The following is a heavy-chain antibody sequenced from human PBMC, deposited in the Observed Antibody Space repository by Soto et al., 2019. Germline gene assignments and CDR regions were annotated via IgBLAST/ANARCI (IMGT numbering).Heavy chain of an antibody. CDR2: IYWDDDK. D-gene: IGHD3-16*01. J-gene: IGHJ4*02. CDR3: AHTLWQDLGAFDH. CDR1: GFSVSTSGVG. Sequence: QITLKESGPPLVKPTQTLTLTCTFSGFSVSTSGVGVGWIRQPPRKALEWLALIYWDDDKRYSPSLKRRLTIPKDSYKNQVALTLTNMDPVDTATYYCAHTLWQDLGAFDHWGQGALVTVS. V-gene: IGHV2-5*02.